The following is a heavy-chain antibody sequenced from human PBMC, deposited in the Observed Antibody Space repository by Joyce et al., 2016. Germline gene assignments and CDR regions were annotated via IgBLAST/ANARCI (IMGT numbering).Heavy chain of an antibody. CDR2: TKNKANGYPT. J-gene: IGHJ4*02. Sequence: EVQLVESGGGLVQPGGSLRLSCAASGFTFSDHYLYLARQAPGKGLVWVGRTKNKANGYPTDYAASVKGRFTISRDESKNSVYLQMSSMKTEDTAVYYCAREPDRKVSAEYYFDDWGQGTLIIVSS. V-gene: IGHV3-72*01. D-gene: IGHD1-14*01. CDR3: AREPDRKVSAEYYFDD. CDR1: GFTFSDHY.